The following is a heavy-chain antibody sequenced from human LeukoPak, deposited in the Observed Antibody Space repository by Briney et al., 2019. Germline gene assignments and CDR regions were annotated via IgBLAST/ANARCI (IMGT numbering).Heavy chain of an antibody. CDR3: ARETSLAGFASGLGFNY. CDR1: GGSISGWY. CDR2: IYGSGNT. D-gene: IGHD6-19*01. J-gene: IGHJ4*02. V-gene: IGHV4-59*01. Sequence: SETLFLTCTVSGGSISGWYWSWIRQPPGKGLEWIGYIYGSGNTNYNPSLKSRVTMSIDTSKNQFSLKLTSVTAADTATYYCARETSLAGFASGLGFNYWGQGILVTVSS.